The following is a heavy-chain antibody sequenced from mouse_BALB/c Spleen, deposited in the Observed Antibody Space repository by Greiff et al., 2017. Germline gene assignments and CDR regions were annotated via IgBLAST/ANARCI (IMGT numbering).Heavy chain of an antibody. V-gene: IGHV1-9*01. J-gene: IGHJ3*01. CDR2: ILPGSGST. D-gene: IGHD6-1*01. CDR3: ARSHAWFAY. CDR1: GYTFSIYW. Sequence: VQLQQSGAELMKPGASVKISCKATGYTFSIYWIEWVKQRPGHGLEWIGEILPGSGSTNYNEKFKGKATFTADTSSNTAYMQLSSLTSEDSAVYYCARSHAWFAYWGQGTLVTVSA.